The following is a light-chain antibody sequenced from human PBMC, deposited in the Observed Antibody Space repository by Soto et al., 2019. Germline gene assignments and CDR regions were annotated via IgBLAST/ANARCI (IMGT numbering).Light chain of an antibody. J-gene: IGKJ4*01. CDR3: QQCGTSPLT. Sequence: EIVLTQSPGTLSLSPGERATLSCRASQSVTSSYLAWYQQKPGQAPRLLIYGASSRATGLPDRFSGSGSGTDFTLTISRLEPEDFAVYYCQQCGTSPLTFGGGTKVEIK. CDR2: GAS. CDR1: QSVTSSY. V-gene: IGKV3-20*01.